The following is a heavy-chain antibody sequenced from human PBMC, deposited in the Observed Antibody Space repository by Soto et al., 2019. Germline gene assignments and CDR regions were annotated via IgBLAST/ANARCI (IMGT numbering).Heavy chain of an antibody. CDR2: IFSNDEK. D-gene: IGHD5-12*01. CDR3: ARSTGYDRAAFDI. V-gene: IGHV2-26*01. Sequence: QVTLKESGPVLVKPTETLTLTCTVSGFSLSNARMGVSWILKPPGKALEWLAHIFSNDEKSYSTSLKSRLTISQDTSKSQVVLTMANMDPVDTATYSCARSTGYDRAAFDIWGQVTMVTVSS. J-gene: IGHJ3*02. CDR1: GFSLSNARMG.